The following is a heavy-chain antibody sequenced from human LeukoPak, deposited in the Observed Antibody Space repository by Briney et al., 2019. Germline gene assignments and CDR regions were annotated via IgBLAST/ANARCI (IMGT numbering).Heavy chain of an antibody. D-gene: IGHD3-10*01. V-gene: IGHV2-5*01. CDR2: IYWNDAK. Sequence: SGPTLVNPTQTLTLTCTFSGFSLSTSGVGVGWIRQPPGKALEWLALIYWNDAKRYSPSLKSSLTITKDTSKNQVVLTMTNMDPVDTATYYCVHRGAGNFLWDRPHYFDYWGQGTLVTVSS. CDR3: VHRGAGNFLWDRPHYFDY. CDR1: GFSLSTSGVG. J-gene: IGHJ4*02.